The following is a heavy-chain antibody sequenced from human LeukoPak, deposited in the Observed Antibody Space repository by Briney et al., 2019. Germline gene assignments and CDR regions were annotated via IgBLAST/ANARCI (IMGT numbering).Heavy chain of an antibody. CDR2: INNGGSTT. Sequence: SGGSLRLSCAASGFTFSGYWMHWVRQAPGKGLVWVSRINNGGSTTGYADSVKGRFTISRDNAKNTLYLQMNSLRVEDTALYYCARVLYTSGDYWGQGTLVTVSS. V-gene: IGHV3-74*01. CDR3: ARVLYTSGDY. J-gene: IGHJ4*02. D-gene: IGHD6-25*01. CDR1: GFTFSGYW.